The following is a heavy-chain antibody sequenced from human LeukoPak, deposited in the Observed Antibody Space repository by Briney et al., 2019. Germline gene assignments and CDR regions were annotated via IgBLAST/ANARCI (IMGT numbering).Heavy chain of an antibody. D-gene: IGHD6-19*01. CDR2: ISSSSSSTI. CDR1: GFTFSSYS. J-gene: IGHJ6*02. Sequence: GGSLRLSCAASGFTFSSYSMNWVRQAPGKGLEWVSYISSSSSSTIYYADSVKGRFTISRDNAKNSLYLQMNSLRAEDTAVYYCARILRPIAVAPGGMDVWGQGTTVTVSS. CDR3: ARILRPIAVAPGGMDV. V-gene: IGHV3-48*01.